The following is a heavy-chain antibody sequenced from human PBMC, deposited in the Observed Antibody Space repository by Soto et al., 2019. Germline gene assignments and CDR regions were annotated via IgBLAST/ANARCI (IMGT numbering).Heavy chain of an antibody. CDR3: ARESFHSSGWYGGRWFDP. CDR1: GFTFSSYG. V-gene: IGHV3-33*01. J-gene: IGHJ5*02. D-gene: IGHD6-19*01. Sequence: GGSLRLSCAASGFTFSSYGMHWVREAPGKGLEWVAVIWYDGSNKYYADSVKGRFTISRDNSKNTLYLQMNSLRAEDTAVYYCARESFHSSGWYGGRWFDPWGQGTLVTVSS. CDR2: IWYDGSNK.